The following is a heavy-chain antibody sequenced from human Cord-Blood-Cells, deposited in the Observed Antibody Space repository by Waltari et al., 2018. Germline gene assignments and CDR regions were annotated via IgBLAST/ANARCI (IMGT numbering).Heavy chain of an antibody. Sequence: QVQLVQSGAEVKKPGASVKVSCKASGYTFTGYYMHWVRQPPGQGLEWMGWINPNSGGTNDAQKFQGRVTMTRDTSISTAYMELSRLRSDDTAVYYCARVDFWSGYYWYFDLWGRGTLVTVSS. J-gene: IGHJ2*01. V-gene: IGHV1-2*02. D-gene: IGHD3-3*01. CDR1: GYTFTGYY. CDR2: INPNSGGT. CDR3: ARVDFWSGYYWYFDL.